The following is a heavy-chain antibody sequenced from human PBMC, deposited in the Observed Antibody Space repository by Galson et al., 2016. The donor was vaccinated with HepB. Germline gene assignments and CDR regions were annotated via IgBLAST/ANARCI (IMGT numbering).Heavy chain of an antibody. J-gene: IGHJ5*02. D-gene: IGHD3-10*01. CDR1: GFSFSDYW. CDR3: ARGLYYYGSGSYYIRNNWFDP. Sequence: SLRLSCAASGFSFSDYWMHWVRQAPGKGLVWVSRIYSDGSSTAYADSVKGRFTTPRDNAKNTLYLQMNGLRAEDTAVCYCARGLYYYGSGSYYIRNNWFDPWGQGTLVTVSS. CDR2: IYSDGSST. V-gene: IGHV3-74*01.